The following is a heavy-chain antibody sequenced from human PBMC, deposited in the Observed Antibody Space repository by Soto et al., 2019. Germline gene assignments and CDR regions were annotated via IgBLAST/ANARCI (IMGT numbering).Heavy chain of an antibody. D-gene: IGHD2-21*01. Sequence: TXGSLRLSCAACGFTFSSYGMHWVRQAPGKGLEWVAVIWYDGNNKYYADSVKVRFTISRDNSKNTLYVQMTSLRAEDTAIYYCARGLHSLFDYWGQGTLVTVSS. CDR3: ARGLHSLFDY. CDR1: GFTFSSYG. CDR2: IWYDGNNK. V-gene: IGHV3-33*01. J-gene: IGHJ4*02.